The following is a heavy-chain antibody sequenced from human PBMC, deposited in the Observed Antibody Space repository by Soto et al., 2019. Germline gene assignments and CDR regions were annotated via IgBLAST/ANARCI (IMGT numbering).Heavy chain of an antibody. CDR2: IYWDDDK. CDR3: IQSRCGGDCLQSYASYYYYGMDV. Sequence: QITLKESVPTLVKPTQTLTLTCTFSAFSLSTGGVGVGWIRQPPGKALEWLALIYWDDDKRYSPSLRSSLTITNDTSKNQVVLTMTNMDPVDTATYYCIQSRCGGDCLQSYASYYYYGMDVW. CDR1: AFSLSTGGVG. J-gene: IGHJ6*01. V-gene: IGHV2-5*02. D-gene: IGHD2-21*02.